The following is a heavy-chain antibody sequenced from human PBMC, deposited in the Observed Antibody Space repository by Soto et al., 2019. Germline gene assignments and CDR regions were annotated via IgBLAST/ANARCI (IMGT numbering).Heavy chain of an antibody. CDR3: VKEGDYGDYVDAFDI. J-gene: IGHJ3*02. Sequence: QVQLVESGGGVVQPGRSLRLSCAASGFTFSSYGMHWVRQAPGKGLEWVAVISYDGSNKYYADSVKGRFTISRDNSKNTLYLQMNSLRAEDTAVYYCVKEGDYGDYVDAFDIWGQGTMVTVSS. D-gene: IGHD4-17*01. V-gene: IGHV3-30*18. CDR2: ISYDGSNK. CDR1: GFTFSSYG.